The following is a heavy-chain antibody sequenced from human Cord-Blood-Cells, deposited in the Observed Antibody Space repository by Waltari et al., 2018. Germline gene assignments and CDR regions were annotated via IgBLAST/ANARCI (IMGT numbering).Heavy chain of an antibody. CDR3: ARVGGVGCSSTSCYAFDI. CDR2: IYTSGST. J-gene: IGHJ3*02. Sequence: QVQLQESGPGLVKPSETLSLTCTVSGGSISSYYWSWIRQPAGKGLEWIGRIYTSGSTNSNPSPKSRVTMSVDTSKNQFSLKLSSVTAADTAVYYCARVGGVGCSSTSCYAFDIWGQGTMVTVSS. V-gene: IGHV4-4*07. CDR1: GGSISSYY. D-gene: IGHD2-2*01.